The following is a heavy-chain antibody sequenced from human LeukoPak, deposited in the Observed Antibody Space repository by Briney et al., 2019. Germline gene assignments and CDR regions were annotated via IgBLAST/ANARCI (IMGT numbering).Heavy chain of an antibody. CDR2: ISYDGNNK. J-gene: IGHJ6*02. V-gene: IGHV3-30-3*01. Sequence: GGSLRLSCIASGFTFSSYAMHWVRQAPGKGLEWVAVISYDGNNKYYADSVKGRFTISRDNSKKTLYLQMNGLRAEDTAAYYCARVMSGGYHDTSGYSKYYYYGMDVWGQGTTVTVSS. D-gene: IGHD3-22*01. CDR1: GFTFSSYA. CDR3: ARVMSGGYHDTSGYSKYYYYGMDV.